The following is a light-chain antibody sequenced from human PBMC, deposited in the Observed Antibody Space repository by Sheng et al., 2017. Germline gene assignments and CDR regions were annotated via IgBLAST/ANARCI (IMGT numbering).Light chain of an antibody. V-gene: IGLV3-21*02. J-gene: IGLJ2*01. CDR3: QVWDSSSDPWI. CDR1: NIESKS. Sequence: SYVLTQPPSVSLAPGQTARITCEGNNIESKSVHWYQQKPGQAPVLVVYDDSDRPSGIPERFYGSNSGNTATLTISSVEGGDEAAYYCQVWDSSSDPWIFGGGTKVTVL. CDR2: DDS.